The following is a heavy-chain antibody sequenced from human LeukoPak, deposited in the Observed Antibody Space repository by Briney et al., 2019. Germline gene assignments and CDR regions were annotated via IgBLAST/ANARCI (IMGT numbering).Heavy chain of an antibody. J-gene: IGHJ3*02. CDR3: AKGGAGYCSSTSCYEGGSHGAFDI. D-gene: IGHD2-2*03. CDR1: GFTFSSYG. CDR2: IRYDGSNK. V-gene: IGHV3-30*02. Sequence: GGSLRLSCAASGFTFSSYGMHWVRQAPGKGLEWVAFIRYDGSNKYYADSVKGRFTISRDNSKNTLYLQMNSLRAEDTAVYYCAKGGAGYCSSTSCYEGGSHGAFDIWGQGTMVTVSS.